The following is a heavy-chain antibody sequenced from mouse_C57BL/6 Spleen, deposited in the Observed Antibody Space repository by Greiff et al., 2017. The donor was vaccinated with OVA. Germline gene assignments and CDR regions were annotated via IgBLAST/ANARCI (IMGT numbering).Heavy chain of an antibody. J-gene: IGHJ2*01. V-gene: IGHV1-15*01. D-gene: IGHD1-1*01. CDR2: IDPETGGT. Sequence: QVQLKESGAELVRPGASVTLSCKASGYTFTDYEMHWVKQTPVHGLEWIGAIDPETGGTAYNQKFKGKAILTADKSSSTAYMELRSLTSEDSAVYYGTREGSYGSSYYWGKGTTLTVSS. CDR1: GYTFTDYE. CDR3: TREGSYGSSYY.